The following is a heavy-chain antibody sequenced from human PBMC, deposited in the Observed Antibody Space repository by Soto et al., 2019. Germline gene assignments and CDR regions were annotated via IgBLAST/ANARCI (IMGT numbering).Heavy chain of an antibody. D-gene: IGHD2-2*01. CDR3: ARQGAMTYYYYCMDV. J-gene: IGHJ6*02. CDR1: GGSISSSSYY. Sequence: QLQLQESGPGLVKPSETLSLTCTVSGGSISSSSYYWGWIRQPPGKGLEWIGSIYYSGSTYYNPSLKSRATISVDQSKKHSTLKPSSVTAADTSVYYCARQGAMTYYYYCMDVWGQGTTVVVSS. CDR2: IYYSGST. V-gene: IGHV4-39*01.